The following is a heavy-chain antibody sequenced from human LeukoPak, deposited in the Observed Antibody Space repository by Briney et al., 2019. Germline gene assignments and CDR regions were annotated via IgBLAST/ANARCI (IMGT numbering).Heavy chain of an antibody. CDR3: AKDEGWQQLADY. D-gene: IGHD6-13*01. V-gene: IGHV3-23*01. CDR2: ISGFNT. J-gene: IGHJ4*02. Sequence: PGGSLRLSCTTSGFAFSNYAMNWVRQAPGKGPEWVSGISGFNTYYADSVKGRFTIFRDNSKNVLYLQMDRLRAEDTAVYSCAKDEGWQQLADYWGQGTLVTVPS. CDR1: GFAFSNYA.